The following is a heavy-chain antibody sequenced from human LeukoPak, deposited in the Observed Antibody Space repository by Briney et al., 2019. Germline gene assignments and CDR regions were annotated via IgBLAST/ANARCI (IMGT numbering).Heavy chain of an antibody. V-gene: IGHV3-23*01. D-gene: IGHD2-21*01. J-gene: IGHJ4*02. Sequence: GGSLRLSCAVSGITLSNYGMSWVRQAPGKGLEWVAGISGSGGRTDYADSVKGRFTISRDNSKNTLFLQMKSLRAEDTAVYFCAKRGVVIRVFLVGFHKEAYYFDSWGQGALVTVSS. CDR2: ISGSGGRT. CDR1: GITLSNYG. CDR3: AKRGVVIRVFLVGFHKEAYYFDS.